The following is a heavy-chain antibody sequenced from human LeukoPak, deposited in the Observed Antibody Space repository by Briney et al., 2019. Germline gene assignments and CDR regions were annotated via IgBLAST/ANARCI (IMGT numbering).Heavy chain of an antibody. CDR3: AKDRYSRGYFD. CDR1: GFTFTDYA. CDR2: ISGSGGST. V-gene: IGHV3-23*01. J-gene: IGHJ4*02. Sequence: GGSLRLSCAASGFTFTDYAMNRVRQAPGKGLEWLSAISGSGGSTYYADSIQGRFTISRDNSKNTLYLQMNSLRAEDTAIYYCAKDRYSRGYFDWGQGTLVTVSS. D-gene: IGHD3-22*01.